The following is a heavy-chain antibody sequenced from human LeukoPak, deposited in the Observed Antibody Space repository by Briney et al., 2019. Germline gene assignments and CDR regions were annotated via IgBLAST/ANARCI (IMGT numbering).Heavy chain of an antibody. Sequence: RGSLRLSCEASGFTVSSNYTSWVRQAPGKGLEWVSVIYSGGSTYYADSVKGRFTISRDNSKNTLYLQMNSLRAEDTAVYYCARDRGSWAPTYYYYYGMDVWGQGTTVTVSS. J-gene: IGHJ6*02. D-gene: IGHD6-13*01. CDR1: GFTVSSNY. CDR2: IYSGGST. CDR3: ARDRGSWAPTYYYYYGMDV. V-gene: IGHV3-53*01.